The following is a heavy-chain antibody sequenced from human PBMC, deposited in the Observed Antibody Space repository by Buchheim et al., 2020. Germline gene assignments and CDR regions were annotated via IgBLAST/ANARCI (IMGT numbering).Heavy chain of an antibody. Sequence: QVQLQESGPGLVKPSGTLSLTCAVSGGSISSSNWWSWVRQPPGKGLEWIGEIYHSGSTNYNPSLKSRVTISVDKSKNQLSLRLRSVTAADTAVYYWERDMDYYGSGGGGYFDYWGQGTL. D-gene: IGHD3-10*01. V-gene: IGHV4-4*02. CDR2: IYHSGST. CDR3: ERDMDYYGSGGGGYFDY. J-gene: IGHJ4*02. CDR1: GGSISSSNW.